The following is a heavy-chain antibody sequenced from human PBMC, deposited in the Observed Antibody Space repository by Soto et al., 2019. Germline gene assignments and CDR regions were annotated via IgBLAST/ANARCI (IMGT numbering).Heavy chain of an antibody. J-gene: IGHJ6*01. CDR2: IIPIFGTA. Sequence: SVKVSFKASGGTFSSYAISWVRQAPGQGLEWMGGIIPIFGTANYAQKFQGRVTITADESTRTAYMELSSLRSEDTAVYYCARDVVVVPASYYYGMDVWGQVTTVTVP. CDR1: GGTFSSYA. D-gene: IGHD2-2*01. V-gene: IGHV1-69*13. CDR3: ARDVVVVPASYYYGMDV.